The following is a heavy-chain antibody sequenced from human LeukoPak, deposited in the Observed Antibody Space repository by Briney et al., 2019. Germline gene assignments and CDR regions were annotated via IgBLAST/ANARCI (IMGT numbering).Heavy chain of an antibody. D-gene: IGHD4-23*01. Sequence: AGGSLRLSCAASGFTFSSYSMNWVRQAPGKGLEWVSAISGSGGSTYYADSVKGRFTVSRDNSKNTLYLQMNSLRAEDTAVYYCAKDEEDKVTPDLRYWGQGTLVTVSS. V-gene: IGHV3-23*01. CDR2: ISGSGGST. J-gene: IGHJ4*02. CDR1: GFTFSSYS. CDR3: AKDEEDKVTPDLRY.